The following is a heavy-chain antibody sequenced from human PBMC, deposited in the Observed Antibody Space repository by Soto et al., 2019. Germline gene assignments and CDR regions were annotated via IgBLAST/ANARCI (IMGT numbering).Heavy chain of an antibody. CDR3: ARGRYSYGSNWFDP. CDR1: GYTFTGYY. CDR2: INPNSGGT. V-gene: IGHV1-2*02. J-gene: IGHJ5*02. D-gene: IGHD5-18*01. Sequence: ASVKVSCKASGYTFTGYYMHWVRQAPGQGLEWMGWINPNSGGTNYAQKLQGRVTMTRDTSISTAYMELSRLRSDDTAVYYCARGRYSYGSNWFDPWGQGTLVTVSS.